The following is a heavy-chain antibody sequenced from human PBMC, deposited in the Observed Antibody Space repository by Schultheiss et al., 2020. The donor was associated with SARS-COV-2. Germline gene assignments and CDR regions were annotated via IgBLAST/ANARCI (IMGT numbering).Heavy chain of an antibody. V-gene: IGHV3-69-1*01. CDR1: GFTFSSYW. Sequence: GGSLRLSCAASGFTFSSYWMHWVRQAPGKGLVWVSSISSSDTIYYADSVKGRFTISRDNAKNSLYLQMNSLRAEDTAVYYCARDGKLWWFGELLFYYYMDVWGKGTTVTVSS. CDR2: ISSSDTI. D-gene: IGHD3-10*01. J-gene: IGHJ6*03. CDR3: ARDGKLWWFGELLFYYYMDV.